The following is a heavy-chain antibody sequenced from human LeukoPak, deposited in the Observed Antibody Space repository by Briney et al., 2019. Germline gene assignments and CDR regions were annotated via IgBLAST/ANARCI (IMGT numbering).Heavy chain of an antibody. Sequence: PGGSLRLSCAASGFTFSSYEMNWVRQAPGKGLEWVSYISSSGSTIYYADSVKGRFTISRDNAKNSLYLQMNSLRAEDTAVYYCARGGSGWYYFDYWSQGTLVTVSS. J-gene: IGHJ4*02. D-gene: IGHD6-19*01. CDR1: GFTFSSYE. CDR2: ISSSGSTI. CDR3: ARGGSGWYYFDY. V-gene: IGHV3-48*03.